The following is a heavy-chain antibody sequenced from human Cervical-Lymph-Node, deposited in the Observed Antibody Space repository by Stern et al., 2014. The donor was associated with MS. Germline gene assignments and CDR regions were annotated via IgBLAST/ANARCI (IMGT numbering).Heavy chain of an antibody. D-gene: IGHD6-25*01. Sequence: VQLVESGPEVKKPGASVKVSCKASGYTFTSYGIAWVRQAPGQGLEWMGWISAYNGNTNYERKLQGRVTLTTNTTTSTAYMELRSLRSDDTAIYFCARSGTRVPRRYWGQGTLITVSS. CDR1: GYTFTSYG. J-gene: IGHJ4*02. CDR2: ISAYNGNT. V-gene: IGHV1-18*04. CDR3: ARSGTRVPRRY.